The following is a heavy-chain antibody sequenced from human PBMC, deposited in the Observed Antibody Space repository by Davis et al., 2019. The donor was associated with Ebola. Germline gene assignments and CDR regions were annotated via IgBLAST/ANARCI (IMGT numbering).Heavy chain of an antibody. J-gene: IGHJ6*02. V-gene: IGHV1-2*04. Sequence: ASVKVSCKASGYTFTGYYMHWVRQAPGQGLEWMGWINPNSGGTNYAQKFQGWVTMTRDTSISTAYMELSRLGSDDTAVYYCARAMVNLSAVQLWFEDYYYGMDVWGQGTTVTISS. D-gene: IGHD5-18*01. CDR2: INPNSGGT. CDR1: GYTFTGYY. CDR3: ARAMVNLSAVQLWFEDYYYGMDV.